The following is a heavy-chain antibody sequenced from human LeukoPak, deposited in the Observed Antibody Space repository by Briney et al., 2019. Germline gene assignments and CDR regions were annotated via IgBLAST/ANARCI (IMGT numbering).Heavy chain of an antibody. D-gene: IGHD3-10*01. Sequence: SGGSLRLSCAASGFTFSSYSMNWVRQAPGKGLEWVSSISSSSSYIYYADSVKGRFTISRDNAKNSLYLQMNSLRAEDTAVYYCARGDLSYYGSGSSWGQGTLVTVSS. CDR3: ARGDLSYYGSGSS. CDR1: GFTFSSYS. CDR2: ISSSSSYI. J-gene: IGHJ5*02. V-gene: IGHV3-21*04.